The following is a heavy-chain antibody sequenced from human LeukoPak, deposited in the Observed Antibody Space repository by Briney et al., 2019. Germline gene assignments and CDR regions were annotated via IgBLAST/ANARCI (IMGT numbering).Heavy chain of an antibody. CDR2: IFPIFGTA. J-gene: IGHJ5*02. D-gene: IGHD6-13*01. V-gene: IGHV1-69*01. CDR3: ARECSSEYSSSWSGFDP. CDR1: GGTFSSYA. Sequence: GSSVKVSCKASGGTFSSYAISWVRQAPGQGLEWMGGIFPIFGTANYAQKFQGRVTITADESTSTAYMELSSLRSEDTAVYYCARECSSEYSSSWSGFDPWGQGTLVTVSS.